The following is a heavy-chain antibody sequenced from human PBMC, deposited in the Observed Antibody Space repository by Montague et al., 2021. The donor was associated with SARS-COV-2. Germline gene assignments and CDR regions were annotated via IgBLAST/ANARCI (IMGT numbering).Heavy chain of an antibody. D-gene: IGHD1-26*01. CDR3: ACGGENGSAYMDV. CDR1: DGSFSSFY. CDR2: ISHGGST. Sequence: SETLSLTCAVFDGSFSSFYWNWIRQPPGKGLEWIGEISHGGSTNYNSSLKSRVTISVDTSKKQFSLNLRSVTAADTAVYYCACGGENGSAYMDVGGKGTTGTVSS. V-gene: IGHV4-34*01. J-gene: IGHJ6*03.